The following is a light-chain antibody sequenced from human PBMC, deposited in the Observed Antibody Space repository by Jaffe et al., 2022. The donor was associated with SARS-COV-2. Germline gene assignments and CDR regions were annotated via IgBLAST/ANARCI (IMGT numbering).Light chain of an antibody. CDR1: QSVSSSH. CDR3: QQYGTSPLT. V-gene: IGKV3-20*01. CDR2: GAS. J-gene: IGKJ4*01. Sequence: EIVLTQSPGTLSLSPGERATLSCRASQSVSSSHLAWYQQKPGQAPSLLIYGASSRATDIPDRFSGSGFGTDFTLTISRLEPEDFAVYYCQQYGTSPLTFGGGTQVEIK.